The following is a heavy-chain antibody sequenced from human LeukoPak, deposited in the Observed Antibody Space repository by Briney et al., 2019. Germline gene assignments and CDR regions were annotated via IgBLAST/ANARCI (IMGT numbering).Heavy chain of an antibody. CDR2: ISCAGST. D-gene: IGHD3-22*01. Sequence: SQTLSLTCTLPGGSIRDGAYFWYWVRQHPGKGMEWIVYISCAGSTHYNPSLESQVTVSVGPEDTSRKQFFLRLTSLTAADTAVYYCARRYSPDSSGLTPWGQGTLVTVSS. CDR3: ARRYSPDSSGLTP. J-gene: IGHJ5*02. CDR1: GGSIRDGAYF. V-gene: IGHV4-31*01.